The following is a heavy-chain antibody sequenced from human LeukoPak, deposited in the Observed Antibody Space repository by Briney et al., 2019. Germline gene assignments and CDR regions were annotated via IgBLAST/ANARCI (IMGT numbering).Heavy chain of an antibody. V-gene: IGHV1-69*01. J-gene: IGHJ4*02. CDR3: AKAQGLWFGELPYYFDY. Sequence: SVKVSCKASGGTFSSYAISWVRQAPGQGLEWMGGIIPIFGTANYAQKFQGRVTITADESTSTAYMELSSLRSEDTAVYYCAKAQGLWFGELPYYFDYWGQGTLVTVSS. CDR2: IIPIFGTA. D-gene: IGHD3-10*01. CDR1: GGTFSSYA.